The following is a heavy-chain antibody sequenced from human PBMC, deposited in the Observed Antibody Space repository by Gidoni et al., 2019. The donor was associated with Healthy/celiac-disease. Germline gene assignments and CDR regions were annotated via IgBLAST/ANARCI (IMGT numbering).Heavy chain of an antibody. V-gene: IGHV4-39*01. CDR3: ARRGQWLAIDY. J-gene: IGHJ4*02. Sequence: QLQLQESGPGLVKPSETLSLTCTVSGCSISSSSYYWGWIRQPPGKGLEWIGSIYYSGSTYYNPSLKSRVTISVDTSKNQFSLKLSSVTAADTAVYYCARRGQWLAIDYWGQGTLVTVSS. CDR2: IYYSGST. CDR1: GCSISSSSYY. D-gene: IGHD6-19*01.